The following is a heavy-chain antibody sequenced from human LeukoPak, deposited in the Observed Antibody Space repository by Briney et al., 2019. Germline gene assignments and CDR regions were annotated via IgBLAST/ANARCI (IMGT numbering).Heavy chain of an antibody. CDR3: AKKRDGYYFDH. Sequence: SETLSLTCAVYGGSFSGYYWSWIRQSPGKGLEWIGEINHSGSTNYNPSLKSRATISVDTSKNQFSLKLSSVTAADTAVYYCAKKRDGYYFDHWGQGTLVTVSS. CDR1: GGSFSGYY. CDR2: INHSGST. J-gene: IGHJ4*02. V-gene: IGHV4-34*01.